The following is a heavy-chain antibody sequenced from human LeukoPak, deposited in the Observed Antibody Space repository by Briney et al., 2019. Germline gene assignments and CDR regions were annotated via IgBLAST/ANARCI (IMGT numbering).Heavy chain of an antibody. CDR1: GFTFSSYE. CDR2: ISNSGSTI. CDR3: AKGASGSYYIDS. J-gene: IGHJ4*02. D-gene: IGHD3-10*01. Sequence: GGSLRLSCAVSGFTFSSYEMNWVRQAPGKGLEWVSYISNSGSTIYYADSVKGRFTISRDNAKNSLYLQMNSLRGEDTAVYYCAKGASGSYYIDSWGQGTLVTVSS. V-gene: IGHV3-48*03.